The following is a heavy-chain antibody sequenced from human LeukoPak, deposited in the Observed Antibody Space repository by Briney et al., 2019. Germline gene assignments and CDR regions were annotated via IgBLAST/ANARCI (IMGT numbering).Heavy chain of an antibody. CDR1: GFSFTSYC. V-gene: IGHV5-51*01. D-gene: IGHD3-16*02. J-gene: IGHJ4*02. CDR2: IYPGDSDI. Sequence: GESLKISCKGSGFSFTSYCIGWVRQIPGKGVEWRGIIYPGDSDIIYSLSFQGQVTISADKYVSTAYLQWSSLKASDTAMYYCARSRDYVWGSSRYTPRGSNFVVFDYWGQGTLVTVSS. CDR3: ARSRDYVWGSSRYTPRGSNFVVFDY.